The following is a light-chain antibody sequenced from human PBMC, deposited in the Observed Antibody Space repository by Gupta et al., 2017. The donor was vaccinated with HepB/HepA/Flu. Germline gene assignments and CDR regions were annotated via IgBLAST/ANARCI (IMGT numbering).Light chain of an antibody. CDR1: SSHLGIPYD. J-gene: IGLJ3*02. V-gene: IGLV1-40*01. Sequence: QSVLTQPPSMSMATGQRVTISCTGSSSHLGIPYDVNWYQKFPGTAPKLLIYGNNNRPSEVPERFSGSKSGTSAAVAITGLQTDDEADYYCQSYENSRSSWVFGGGTKLTVL. CDR3: QSYENSRSSWV. CDR2: GNN.